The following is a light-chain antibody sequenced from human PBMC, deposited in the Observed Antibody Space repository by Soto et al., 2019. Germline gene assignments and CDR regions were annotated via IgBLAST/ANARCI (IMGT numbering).Light chain of an antibody. CDR1: QSISSY. CDR2: AAS. V-gene: IGKV1-39*01. Sequence: DIQMTQSPSSLSASVGDRVTITCRASQSISSYLNWYQQKPGKAPKLLIYAASSLQSGGASRFSGSGSGTDFTLTISSLQPEDFATYYCQQSYSTPPITFGQGTRLEIK. CDR3: QQSYSTPPIT. J-gene: IGKJ5*01.